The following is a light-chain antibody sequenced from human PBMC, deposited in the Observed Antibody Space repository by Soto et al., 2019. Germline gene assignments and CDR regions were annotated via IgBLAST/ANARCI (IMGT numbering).Light chain of an antibody. J-gene: IGKJ1*01. CDR1: QSVSSSY. Sequence: EIVLTQSPGTLSLSPGERATLSCRASQSVSSSYLAWYQHKPGQAPRLLISGTSSSATGIPDRFSGSGAGTDFTLTISRLEPEDFAVYYCQQYGTTPWTFGQGTKVEGK. V-gene: IGKV3-20*01. CDR2: GTS. CDR3: QQYGTTPWT.